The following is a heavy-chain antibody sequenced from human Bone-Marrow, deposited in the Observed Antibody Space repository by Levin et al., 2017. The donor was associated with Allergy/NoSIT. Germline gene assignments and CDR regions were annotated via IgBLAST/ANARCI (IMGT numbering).Heavy chain of an antibody. Sequence: GESLKISCKASGYTFTTYAMQWVRQAPGQGLEWMAWISTNTGNPGYAQGFRGRFVFSLDTSASTAYLQINNLETEDTAVYYCARAIGTCSSTTCYLAYWGQGTLVTVSS. D-gene: IGHD2-15*01. CDR2: ISTNTGNP. CDR3: ARAIGTCSSTTCYLAY. V-gene: IGHV7-4-1*02. J-gene: IGHJ4*02. CDR1: GYTFTTYA.